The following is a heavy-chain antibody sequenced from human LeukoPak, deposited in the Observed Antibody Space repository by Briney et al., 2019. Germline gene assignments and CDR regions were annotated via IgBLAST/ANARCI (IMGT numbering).Heavy chain of an antibody. V-gene: IGHV4-4*07. CDR3: ARDGVHQGGYYSYYMDV. J-gene: IGHJ6*03. CDR1: GGSISNYY. D-gene: IGHD2-8*01. Sequence: SETLSLTCTVSGGSISNYYWSWIRQPAGKALEWIGRIYISGSTNYNPSLKSRVTMSVDTSKNQFSLKLSSVTAADTAVYYCARDGVHQGGYYSYYMDVWGKGTTVTVSS. CDR2: IYISGST.